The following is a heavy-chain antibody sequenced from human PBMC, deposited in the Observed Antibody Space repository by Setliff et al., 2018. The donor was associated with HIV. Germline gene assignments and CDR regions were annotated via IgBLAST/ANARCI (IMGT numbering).Heavy chain of an antibody. CDR3: TTRLSGSYIPNWFDP. V-gene: IGHV3-15*01. D-gene: IGHD1-26*01. J-gene: IGHJ5*02. CDR2: IKSKEDGGTV. CDR1: GLTFSDAW. Sequence: PGGSLRLSCTASGLTFSDAWMTWVRQAPGKGPEWVGRIKSKEDGGTVEYAAPVKGRFTISRDDSRDTVYLQMNSLKIEDTAVYYCTTRLSGSYIPNWFDPWGQGTLVTVSS.